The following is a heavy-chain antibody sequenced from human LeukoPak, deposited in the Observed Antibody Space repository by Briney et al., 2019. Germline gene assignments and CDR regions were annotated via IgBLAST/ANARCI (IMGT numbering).Heavy chain of an antibody. D-gene: IGHD4-17*01. Sequence: SETLSLTCTVSGGSISSYYWSWIRQPPGKGLEWIGHIHYSGTTNYNPSLRRRVTISVDTSRNHLSLRLSSVTAADTAVYYCARGGNYGDYDGYFDYWGQGTLVSVSS. CDR1: GGSISSYY. J-gene: IGHJ4*02. CDR2: IHYSGTT. V-gene: IGHV4-59*08. CDR3: ARGGNYGDYDGYFDY.